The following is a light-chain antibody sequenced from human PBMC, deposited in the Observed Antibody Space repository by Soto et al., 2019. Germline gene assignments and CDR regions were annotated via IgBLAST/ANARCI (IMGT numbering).Light chain of an antibody. J-gene: IGKJ1*01. CDR2: AAS. CDR1: QSISSY. CDR3: QQYHSYWT. V-gene: IGKV1-39*01. Sequence: DIQMTQSPSSLCASVGDRVTITCRASQSISSYLNWYQQKPGKAPKVLIYAASNLQSGVPQRFSGSGSGTEFTLTISSLQTDDFSTYYCQQYHSYWTFGQGTKVDIK.